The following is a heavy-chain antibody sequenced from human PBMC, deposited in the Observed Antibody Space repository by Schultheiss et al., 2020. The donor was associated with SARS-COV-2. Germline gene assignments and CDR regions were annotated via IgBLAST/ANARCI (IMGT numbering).Heavy chain of an antibody. CDR3: ARVQGLRYFDWFDY. D-gene: IGHD3-9*01. J-gene: IGHJ4*02. Sequence: SETLSLTCAVYGGSFSGYYWSWVRQPPGKGLEWIGEIYHSGSTNYNPSLKSRVTISVDTSKNQFSLKLSSVTAADTAVYYCARVQGLRYFDWFDYWGQGTLVTVSS. V-gene: IGHV4-34*01. CDR2: IYHSGST. CDR1: GGSFSGYY.